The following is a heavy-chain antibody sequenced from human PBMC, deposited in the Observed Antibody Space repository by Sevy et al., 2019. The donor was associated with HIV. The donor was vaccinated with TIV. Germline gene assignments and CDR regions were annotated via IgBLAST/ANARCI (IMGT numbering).Heavy chain of an antibody. D-gene: IGHD3-16*01. J-gene: IGHJ4*02. CDR3: AQETVGRFDS. Sequence: GESRKIACAASGFTFSAYWMNWVRQAPGKGLEGVANIKSDGSDKHYVDSVEGRFTISRANAKKSLYLKMNSLRVEDTAVYYCAQETVGRFDSWGQGTLVTVSS. V-gene: IGHV3-7*01. CDR1: GFTFSAYW. CDR2: IKSDGSDK.